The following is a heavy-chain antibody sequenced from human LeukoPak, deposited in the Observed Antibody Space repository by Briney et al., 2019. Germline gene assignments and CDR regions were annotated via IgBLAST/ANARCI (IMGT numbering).Heavy chain of an antibody. CDR3: ARDGVFGVVKRVSIFDY. CDR2: IWYDGSNK. J-gene: IGHJ4*02. CDR1: GFTFSSYG. Sequence: PGGSLRLSCAASGFTFSSYGMHWVRQAPGKGLEWVAVIWYDGSNKYYADSVKGRFTISRDNSKNTLYLQMNSLRAEDTAVYYCARDGVFGVVKRVSIFDYWGQGTLVTVSS. V-gene: IGHV3-33*08. D-gene: IGHD3-3*01.